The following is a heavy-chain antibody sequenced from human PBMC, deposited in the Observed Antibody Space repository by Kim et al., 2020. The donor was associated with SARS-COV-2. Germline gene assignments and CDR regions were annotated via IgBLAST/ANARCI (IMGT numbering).Heavy chain of an antibody. Sequence: PSVKVSCKASGYTFTSYGISWVRQAPGQGLEWMGWISAYNGNTNYAQKLQGRVTMTTDTSTSTAYMELRSLRSDDTAVYYCARGVGDGSGSYYMPYNWFDPWGQGTLVTVSS. D-gene: IGHD3-10*01. V-gene: IGHV1-18*01. CDR1: GYTFTSYG. CDR2: ISAYNGNT. CDR3: ARGVGDGSGSYYMPYNWFDP. J-gene: IGHJ5*02.